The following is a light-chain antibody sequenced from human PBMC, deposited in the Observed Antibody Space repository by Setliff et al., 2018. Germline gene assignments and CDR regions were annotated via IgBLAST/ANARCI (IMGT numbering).Light chain of an antibody. J-gene: IGLJ1*01. CDR2: DND. CDR1: TTNIGNNY. Sequence: QSVLTQPPSVSAAPGQKVTISCSGSTTNIGNNYVSWYRQLPRTDPEVPIYDNDKRPSGIPARFSGSKSGASATLGITGLQTGDEADYYCGTWDKNLSGYVFGSGTKVTVL. CDR3: GTWDKNLSGYV. V-gene: IGLV1-51*01.